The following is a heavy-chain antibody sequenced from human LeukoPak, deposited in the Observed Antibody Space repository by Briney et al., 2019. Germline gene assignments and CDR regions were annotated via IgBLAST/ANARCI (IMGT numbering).Heavy chain of an antibody. Sequence: GRSLRLSCAASGFTFSSYGMHWVRQAPGKGLEWVAFIRYDGSNKYYADSVKGRFTISRDNSKNTLYLQMNSLRAEDTAVYYCAKDGNYDILTGYSNKYYYYYMDVWGKGTTVTISS. D-gene: IGHD3-9*01. J-gene: IGHJ6*03. CDR2: IRYDGSNK. V-gene: IGHV3-30*02. CDR3: AKDGNYDILTGYSNKYYYYYMDV. CDR1: GFTFSSYG.